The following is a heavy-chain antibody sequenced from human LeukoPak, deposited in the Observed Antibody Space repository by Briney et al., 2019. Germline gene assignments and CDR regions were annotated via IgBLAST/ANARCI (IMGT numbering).Heavy chain of an antibody. CDR1: GFTFSSYS. Sequence: GGSLRLSCAASGFTFSSYSMNWVRQAPGKGLEWVSSISSSSSYIYYADSVKGRFTISRDNAKSSLYLQMNSLRAEDTAVYYCAREAAEHYYYYGMDVWGQGTTVTVSS. J-gene: IGHJ6*02. CDR3: AREAAEHYYYYGMDV. D-gene: IGHD6-13*01. CDR2: ISSSSSYI. V-gene: IGHV3-21*01.